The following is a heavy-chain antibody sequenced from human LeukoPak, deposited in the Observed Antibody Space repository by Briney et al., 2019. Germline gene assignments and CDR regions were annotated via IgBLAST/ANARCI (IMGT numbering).Heavy chain of an antibody. CDR2: ISGGGTST. J-gene: IGHJ4*02. D-gene: IGHD4-17*01. CDR1: GFTFSTYA. V-gene: IGHV3-23*01. CDR3: AKARGGDYADY. Sequence: GGSLRLSCAAPGFTFSTYAMSWVRQAPGKGLEWVSIISGGGTSTFYADSVKGRLTISRDNSKNTMYLQMNSLTAEDTAVYYCAKARGGDYADYWGQGTLVTVSP.